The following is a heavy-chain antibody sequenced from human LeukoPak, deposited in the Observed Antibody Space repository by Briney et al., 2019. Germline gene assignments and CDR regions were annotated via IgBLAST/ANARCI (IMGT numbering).Heavy chain of an antibody. CDR3: AKKPAGYYYYMDV. CDR1: GFTFSSCG. V-gene: IGHV3-30*02. Sequence: GGSLRLSCAASGFTFSSCGMHWVRQAPGKGLEWVAFIRYDGSDKYYADSVKGRFTISRDNSKSTLYLEMNSLRTEDTAVYYCAKKPAGYYYYMDVWGKGTTVTISS. D-gene: IGHD3-10*01. J-gene: IGHJ6*03. CDR2: IRYDGSDK.